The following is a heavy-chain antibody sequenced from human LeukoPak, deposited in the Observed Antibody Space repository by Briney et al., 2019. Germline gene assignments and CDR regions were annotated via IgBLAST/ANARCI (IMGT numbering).Heavy chain of an antibody. Sequence: PSETLSLTCIVSSGSINNHYWSWIRQPPGKGLEWIGYIYNSWNTNYNPSRQSQDTISMDASRKQFSLNLTSVTAADTAVYYCARDQIGYGLDYWGQGTLVTVSS. J-gene: IGHJ4*02. V-gene: IGHV4-59*11. CDR1: SGSINNHY. CDR2: IYNSWNT. D-gene: IGHD5-18*01. CDR3: ARDQIGYGLDY.